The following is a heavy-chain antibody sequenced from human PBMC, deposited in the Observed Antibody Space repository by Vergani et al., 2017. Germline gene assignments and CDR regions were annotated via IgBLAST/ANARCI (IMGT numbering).Heavy chain of an antibody. D-gene: IGHD3-3*01. CDR1: GVSFRSLA. CDR2: IIPIFGTA. V-gene: IGHV1-69*13. Sequence: QVHLLQSGADFKKPGSSVKVSCKASGVSFRSLAISWVRLAPGQGLEWMGRIIPIFGTANYAQKFQGRVTITADESTSTAYMELSSLRSEDTAVYYCASTHLEWSRPTAFDYWGQGTLVTVSS. CDR3: ASTHLEWSRPTAFDY. J-gene: IGHJ4*02.